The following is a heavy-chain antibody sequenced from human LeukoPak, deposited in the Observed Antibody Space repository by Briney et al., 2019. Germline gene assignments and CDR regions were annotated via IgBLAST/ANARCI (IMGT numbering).Heavy chain of an antibody. J-gene: IGHJ5*02. D-gene: IGHD6-19*01. CDR3: ARVWRTAASGSNWFDH. Sequence: GASVTVSCTASGYTFTHYYMYWVRQAPGQGLEWMGWINPNSGVTNYAQKFQGRVTMTRDTSFSTAYMQLSRLTSDDTAIYYCARVWRTAASGSNWFDHWGQGTLVTVSS. V-gene: IGHV1-2*02. CDR2: INPNSGVT. CDR1: GYTFTHYY.